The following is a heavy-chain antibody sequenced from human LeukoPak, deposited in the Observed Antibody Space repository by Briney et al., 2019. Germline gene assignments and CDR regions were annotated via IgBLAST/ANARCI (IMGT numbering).Heavy chain of an antibody. Sequence: GGSLRLSCAASGFTFSSYGMHWVRQAPGKGLEWVAVISYDGSNKYYADSVKGRFTISRDNSKNTLYLQMNSLRAEGTAVYYCARDRKGALLWFGISRWYFDLWGRGTLVTVSS. D-gene: IGHD3-10*01. V-gene: IGHV3-30*03. CDR2: ISYDGSNK. CDR3: ARDRKGALLWFGISRWYFDL. CDR1: GFTFSSYG. J-gene: IGHJ2*01.